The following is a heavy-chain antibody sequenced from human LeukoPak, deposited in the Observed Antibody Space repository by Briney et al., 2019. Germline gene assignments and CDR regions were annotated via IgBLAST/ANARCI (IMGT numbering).Heavy chain of an antibody. D-gene: IGHD5-12*01. CDR1: GFTFSSYG. CDR3: AKSVASDAY. CDR2: ISYDGSNK. V-gene: IGHV3-30*18. Sequence: GGSLRLSCAASGFTFSSYGIHWVRQAPGKGLEWVAVISYDGSNKYYADFVKGRFTISRDNSKNTLSLQMNGLIPEDTAVYYCAKSVASDAYWGQGTLVTVSS. J-gene: IGHJ4*02.